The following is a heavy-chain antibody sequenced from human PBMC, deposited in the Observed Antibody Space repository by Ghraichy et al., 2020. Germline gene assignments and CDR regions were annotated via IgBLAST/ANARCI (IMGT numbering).Heavy chain of an antibody. CDR3: ARQYIYGFDY. Sequence: SETLSLTCAISGDSVSSNSATWDWIRQSPSRVLEWLGRTFYRSKWYSEYAVSVKSRITINPDTSKNQFSLQLNSVTPEDTALYYCARQYIYGFDYWGQGTLVTVSS. CDR2: TFYRSKWYS. V-gene: IGHV6-1*01. D-gene: IGHD3-10*01. CDR1: GDSVSSNSAT. J-gene: IGHJ4*02.